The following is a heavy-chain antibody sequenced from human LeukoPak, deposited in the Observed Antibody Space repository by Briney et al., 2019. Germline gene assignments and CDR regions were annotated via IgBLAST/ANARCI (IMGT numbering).Heavy chain of an antibody. CDR1: GGTFSSYA. V-gene: IGHV1-69*05. J-gene: IGHJ4*02. CDR2: IIPIFCTA. Sequence: SVKVSCKASGGTFSSYAISWVRQAPGQGLEWMGGIIPIFCTANYEQKFQGRVTITTDESTSTAYMELSSLRSEDTAVYYCARDPSLTDWGQGTLVTVSS. CDR3: ARDPSLTD.